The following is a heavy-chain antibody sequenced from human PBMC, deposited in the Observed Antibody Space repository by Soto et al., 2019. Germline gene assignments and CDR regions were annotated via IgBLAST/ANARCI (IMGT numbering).Heavy chain of an antibody. Sequence: VKVSCKASGYTVSSYAMHWVRQAPGQRLAWMGWINAGYGNTKSSQKFQDTVTISRDTSASTAYMELTSLRAEDTAVYYCARGSGDGTFDFWGQGTLVTVSS. CDR3: ARGSGDGTFDF. V-gene: IGHV1-3*01. D-gene: IGHD1-26*01. CDR1: GYTVSSYA. J-gene: IGHJ4*02. CDR2: INAGYGNT.